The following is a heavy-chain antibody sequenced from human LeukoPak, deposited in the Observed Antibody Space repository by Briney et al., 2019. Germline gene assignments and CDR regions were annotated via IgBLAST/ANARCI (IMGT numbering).Heavy chain of an antibody. CDR2: ISYDGSNK. D-gene: IGHD2-2*01. CDR1: GFTFSSYA. Sequence: GGSLRLSCAASGFTFSSYAMHWVRQAPGKGLEWVAVISYDGSNKYYADSVKGRFTISRDNSKNTLYLQMNSLRAEDTAVYYCARDHCSSTSWAPCPAYYFDYWGQGTLVTVSS. CDR3: ARDHCSSTSWAPCPAYYFDY. J-gene: IGHJ4*02. V-gene: IGHV3-30-3*01.